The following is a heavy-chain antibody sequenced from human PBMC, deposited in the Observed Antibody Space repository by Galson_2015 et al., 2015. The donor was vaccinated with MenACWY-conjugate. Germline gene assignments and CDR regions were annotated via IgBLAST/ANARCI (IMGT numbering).Heavy chain of an antibody. Sequence: SVKVSCKASGGTFSSYAISWVRQAPGQGLEWMGGIIPIFGTANYAQKFQGRVTITADESTSTAYMELSSLRSEDTAVYYCARDRINWEGSYWYFDLWGRGTLVTVSS. D-gene: IGHD7-27*01. J-gene: IGHJ2*01. CDR2: IIPIFGTA. CDR1: GGTFSSYA. V-gene: IGHV1-69*13. CDR3: ARDRINWEGSYWYFDL.